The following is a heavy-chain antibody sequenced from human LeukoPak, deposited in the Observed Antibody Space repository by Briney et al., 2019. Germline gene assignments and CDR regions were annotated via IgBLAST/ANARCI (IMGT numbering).Heavy chain of an antibody. V-gene: IGHV3-74*01. Sequence: PGGSLRLSCAVSGFTFKLYWMHWVRHAPGKGPVWVSRINGDGSDTTYADSVKGRFTISRDDAKNMLFLQMNSLRAEDTAVYYCVRGGPSTWSWGQGTLVTVTS. J-gene: IGHJ5*02. CDR3: VRGGPSTWS. CDR1: GFTFKLYW. CDR2: INGDGSDT. D-gene: IGHD2-15*01.